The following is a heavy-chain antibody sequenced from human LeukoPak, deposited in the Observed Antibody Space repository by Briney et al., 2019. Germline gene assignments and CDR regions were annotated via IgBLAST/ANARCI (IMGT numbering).Heavy chain of an antibody. CDR1: GFTFTTYW. Sequence: PGGSLRLSCAASGFTFTTYWMHWVRQAPGKGLAWVSTISGGSGSTYCADSVKGRFTISRDNSKNTLYLQMNSLRDEDTAVYYCAKHRFESGGYHSTDWGQGTLVTVSS. CDR2: ISGGSGST. V-gene: IGHV3-23*01. D-gene: IGHD3-22*01. CDR3: AKHRFESGGYHSTD. J-gene: IGHJ4*02.